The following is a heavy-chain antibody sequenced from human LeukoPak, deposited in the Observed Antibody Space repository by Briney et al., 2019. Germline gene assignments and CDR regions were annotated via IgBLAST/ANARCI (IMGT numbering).Heavy chain of an antibody. J-gene: IGHJ4*02. CDR2: FSGSGGST. CDR1: GFTFSSYA. V-gene: IGHV3-23*01. CDR3: AGDWGDVDF. D-gene: IGHD3-16*01. Sequence: PGGSLRLSCAASGFTFSSYAMSWVRQAPGKGLEWVSAFSGSGGSTYYADSVKGRFTISRDNAKNSLYLQMNSLRVEDTAVYYCAGDWGDVDFWGQGTLVTVSS.